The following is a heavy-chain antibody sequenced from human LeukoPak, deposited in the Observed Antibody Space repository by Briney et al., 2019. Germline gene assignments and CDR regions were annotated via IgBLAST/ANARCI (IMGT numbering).Heavy chain of an antibody. CDR2: INPNTGGT. CDR1: GYTFTDYF. CDR3: ARDPINGKADAFDI. J-gene: IGHJ3*02. D-gene: IGHD4-17*01. V-gene: IGHV1-2*02. Sequence: ASVTVSFKSSGYTFTDYFIHWVRHPPGQGLEWMGWINPNTGGTNYAQKFQGRVTMTRDTSISTAYMELSSLRFDDTAVYYCARDPINGKADAFDIWGQGTVVTVSS.